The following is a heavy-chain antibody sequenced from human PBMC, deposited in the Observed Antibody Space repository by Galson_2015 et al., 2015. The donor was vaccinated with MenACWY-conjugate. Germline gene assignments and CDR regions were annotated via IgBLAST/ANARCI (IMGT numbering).Heavy chain of an antibody. V-gene: IGHV3-11*05. J-gene: IGHJ6*03. D-gene: IGHD3-10*01. CDR1: EFPFGTYY. CDR3: ARAVSLRGSGHFPPDYMDV. Sequence: SLRLSCAGSEFPFGTYYMTFVRQAPGKGLEWLSYIDRSGSKTHSAASVKGRSTVSRDSSNNADHLQISILRVEDTAVYYCARAVSLRGSGHFPPDYMDVWGKGTAVTVSS. CDR2: IDRSGSKT.